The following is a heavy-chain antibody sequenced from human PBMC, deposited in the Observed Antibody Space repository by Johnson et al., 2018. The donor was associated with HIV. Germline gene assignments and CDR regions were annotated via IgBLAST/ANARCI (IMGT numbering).Heavy chain of an antibody. D-gene: IGHD6-6*01. Sequence: VQLVESGGGLVQPGGSLRLSCAASGFTVSSNYMSWVRQAPGKGLEWVSVIYSGGSTYYADSVKGRFTISRDNSKNTLYLQMNSLRAEDTAVYYCARDLDSSSSEDAFDIWGQGTMVTVSS. V-gene: IGHV3-66*01. J-gene: IGHJ3*02. CDR3: ARDLDSSSSEDAFDI. CDR1: GFTVSSNY. CDR2: IYSGGST.